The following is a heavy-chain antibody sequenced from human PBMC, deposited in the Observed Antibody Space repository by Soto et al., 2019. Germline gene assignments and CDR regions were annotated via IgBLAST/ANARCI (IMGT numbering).Heavy chain of an antibody. CDR2: IYYSGST. V-gene: IGHV4-31*02. CDR1: GGSISSGGYY. Sequence: SETLSLTCTVSGGSISSGGYYWSWIRQHPGKGLEWIGYIYYSGSTYYNPSLKSRVTISVDTSKNQFSLKLSSVTAADTAVYYCARDPEYYDFWSGYPTGGYFDYWGQGTLVTVSS. D-gene: IGHD3-3*01. J-gene: IGHJ4*02. CDR3: ARDPEYYDFWSGYPTGGYFDY.